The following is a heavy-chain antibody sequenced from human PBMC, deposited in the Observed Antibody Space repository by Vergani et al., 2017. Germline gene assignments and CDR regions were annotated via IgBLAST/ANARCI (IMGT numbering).Heavy chain of an antibody. CDR3: ARRLAAADYYYYYGMDV. CDR1: GGTFSSYA. V-gene: IGHV1-69*04. CDR2: IIPILGIA. Sequence: QVQLVQSGAEVKKPGSSVKVSCKASGGTFSSYAISWVRQAPGQGLEWMGRIIPILGIAKYAQKFQGRVTITADKSTSTAYMELSSLRSEDTAVYYCARRLAAADYYYYYGMDVWGQGTTVTVSS. J-gene: IGHJ6*02. D-gene: IGHD6-13*01.